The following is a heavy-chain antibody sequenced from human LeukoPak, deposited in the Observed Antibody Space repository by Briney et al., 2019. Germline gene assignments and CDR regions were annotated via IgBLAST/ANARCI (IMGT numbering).Heavy chain of an antibody. V-gene: IGHV4-31*03. Sequence: SQTLSLTCTVSGGSISSGGYYWSWIRQHPGKGLEWIVYIYYSGSTYYNPSLKSRVTISVDTSKNQFSLKLSSVTAADTAVYYCARASFRYSSSWSQPEDYWGQGTLVTVSS. CDR1: GGSISSGGYY. CDR3: ARASFRYSSSWSQPEDY. J-gene: IGHJ4*02. CDR2: IYYSGST. D-gene: IGHD6-13*01.